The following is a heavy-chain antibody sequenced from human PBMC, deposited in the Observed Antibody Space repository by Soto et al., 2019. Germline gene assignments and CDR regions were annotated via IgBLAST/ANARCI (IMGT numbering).Heavy chain of an antibody. CDR1: GYTFTGYY. V-gene: IGHV1-2*02. CDR3: AREKTRDMVVVVAAPAGDAFDI. Sequence: GASVKVSCKASGYTFTGYYMHWVRQAPGQGLEWMGWINPNSGGTNYAQKFQGRVTMTRDTSISTAYMELSRLRSDDKAVYYCAREKTRDMVVVVAAPAGDAFDIWGQGTMVAVSS. J-gene: IGHJ3*02. CDR2: INPNSGGT. D-gene: IGHD2-15*01.